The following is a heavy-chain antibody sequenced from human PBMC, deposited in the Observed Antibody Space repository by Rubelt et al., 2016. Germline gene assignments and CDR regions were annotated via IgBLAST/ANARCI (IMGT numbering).Heavy chain of an antibody. V-gene: IGHV4-34*01. CDR1: GGSFSDYY. CDR2: INHSGST. Sequence: QVQLQQWGAGLLKPSETLSLTCAVYGGSFSDYYWSWIRQPPGKGLEWIGEINHSGSTNYNPSLKSRVPISVDTSKNQFSLKLSFVTAEDTAVQYCARLLRSYWYFDLWGRGTLVTVSS. J-gene: IGHJ2*01. CDR3: ARLLRSYWYFDL.